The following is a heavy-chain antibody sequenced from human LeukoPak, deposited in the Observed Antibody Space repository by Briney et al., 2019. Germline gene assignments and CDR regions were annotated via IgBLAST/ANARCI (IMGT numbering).Heavy chain of an antibody. Sequence: VASVKVSCTASGYTFTGYYMHWVRQAPGQGLEWMGRINPNSGGTNYAQKFQDRVTMTRDTSISTTYMELSRLRSDDTAVYYCARLPIIAAATIGWGQGTLVTVSS. V-gene: IGHV1-2*06. CDR1: GYTFTGYY. CDR3: ARLPIIAAATIG. D-gene: IGHD1-26*01. J-gene: IGHJ4*02. CDR2: INPNSGGT.